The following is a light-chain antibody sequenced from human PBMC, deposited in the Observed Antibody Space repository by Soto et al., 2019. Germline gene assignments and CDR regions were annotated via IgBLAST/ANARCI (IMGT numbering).Light chain of an antibody. CDR1: SNDVGGYNY. CDR2: EVS. Sequence: QSVLTQPPSASGSPGQSFTISCTGTSNDVGGYNYVSWYQQHPGKAPKLMIHEVSKRPSGVPDRFSGSKSGNTASLTVSGLLTEDEADYYCSSYGGANTVVFGGGTKLTVL. CDR3: SSYGGANTVV. V-gene: IGLV2-8*01. J-gene: IGLJ2*01.